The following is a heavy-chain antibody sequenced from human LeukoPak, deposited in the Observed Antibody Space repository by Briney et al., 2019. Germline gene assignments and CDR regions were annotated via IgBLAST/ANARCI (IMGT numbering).Heavy chain of an antibody. D-gene: IGHD3-16*01. Sequence: SETLSLTCTVSGGSISSGTYYWGYIRQPAGKGLEWIGRISTSGSTNYSPSLKSRVSISVDTSNQQFSLQLSSVTAADTAVYYCARGITSDAFDIWGQGTMVTVSS. CDR2: ISTSGST. V-gene: IGHV4-61*02. CDR1: GGSISSGTYY. J-gene: IGHJ3*02. CDR3: ARGITSDAFDI.